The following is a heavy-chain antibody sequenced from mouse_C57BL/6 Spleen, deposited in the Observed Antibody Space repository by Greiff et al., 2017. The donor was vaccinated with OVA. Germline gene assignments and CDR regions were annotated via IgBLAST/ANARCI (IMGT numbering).Heavy chain of an antibody. V-gene: IGHV1-15*01. CDR3: TRSYHGAY. CDR1: GYTFPDYE. Sequence: QVQLQQSGAELVRPGASVTLSCKASGYTFPDYEMHWVKQTPVHGLEWIGTIDPETGGTAYHQKFKCKAILTADKSSSTAYMELRSLTSEDSAVYYCTRSYHGAYRGQGTLVTVSA. J-gene: IGHJ3*01. CDR2: IDPETGGT. D-gene: IGHD1-1*01.